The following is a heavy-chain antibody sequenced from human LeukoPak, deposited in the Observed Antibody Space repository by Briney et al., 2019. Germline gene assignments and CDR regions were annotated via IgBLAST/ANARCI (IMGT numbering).Heavy chain of an antibody. CDR1: GFTFRNYS. V-gene: IGHV3-74*01. CDR2: IKSDGSST. J-gene: IGHJ4*02. D-gene: IGHD6-19*01. Sequence: TGGSLRLSCAASGFTFRNYSMHWVRQAAGKGLVWVSCIKSDGSSTTYADSVKGRLTITRDNAKNTLYLQMSSLRAEDTAVYYCVRESSAWELDYWGQGTLVTVSS. CDR3: VRESSAWELDY.